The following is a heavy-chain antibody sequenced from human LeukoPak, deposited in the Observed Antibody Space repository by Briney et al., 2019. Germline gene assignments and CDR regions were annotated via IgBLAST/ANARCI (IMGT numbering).Heavy chain of an antibody. D-gene: IGHD6-13*01. Sequence: PSETLSLTCTVSGGSISSYYWSWIRQPPGKGLEWIGYIYYSGSTNYNPSLKSRVTISVDTSKNQFSLKLSSVTAADTAVYYCARAKTSGYISSLDYWGQGTLVTVSS. CDR1: GGSISSYY. CDR3: ARAKTSGYISSLDY. CDR2: IYYSGST. V-gene: IGHV4-59*01. J-gene: IGHJ4*02.